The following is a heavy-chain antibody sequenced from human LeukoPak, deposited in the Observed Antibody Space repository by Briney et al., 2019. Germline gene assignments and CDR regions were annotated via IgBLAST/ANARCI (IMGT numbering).Heavy chain of an antibody. D-gene: IGHD3-10*01. CDR1: GHSFTRHW. V-gene: IGHV5-51*01. CDR3: ARHWGSGSHIDY. Sequence: GESLKISSKGSGHSFTRHWIGWVRQMPGKGLEWMGIIYPGDSDTRYSPSFQGQVTISVDKSITTAYLQWSRLKASDTAMYYCARHWGSGSHIDYWGQGTLVTVSS. CDR2: IYPGDSDT. J-gene: IGHJ4*02.